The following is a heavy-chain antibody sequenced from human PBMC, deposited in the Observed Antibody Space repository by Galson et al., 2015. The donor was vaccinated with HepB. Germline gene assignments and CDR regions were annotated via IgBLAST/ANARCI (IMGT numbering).Heavy chain of an antibody. Sequence: SLRLSCAASGFTFSSYGMHWVRQAPGKGLEWVAVISYDGSNKYYADSVKGRFTISRDNSKNTLYLQMNSLRAEDTAVYYCAKDMVGDDFWSGHPYYWGQGTLVTVSS. D-gene: IGHD3-3*01. CDR3: AKDMVGDDFWSGHPYY. CDR1: GFTFSSYG. V-gene: IGHV3-30*18. J-gene: IGHJ4*02. CDR2: ISYDGSNK.